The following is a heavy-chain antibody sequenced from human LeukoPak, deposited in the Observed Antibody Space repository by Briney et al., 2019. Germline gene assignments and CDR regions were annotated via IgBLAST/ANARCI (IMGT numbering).Heavy chain of an antibody. Sequence: GGSLRLSCAASGFTLSIYEMNWVRQAPGKGLEWVSYISSDGTIYNADSVRGRFTISRDNAKNSLHLQMNSRRVEDTAVYYCARGRTGSFYSDYWGQGTLVTVSS. J-gene: IGHJ4*02. CDR2: ISSDGTI. CDR1: GFTLSIYE. V-gene: IGHV3-48*03. D-gene: IGHD6-6*01. CDR3: ARGRTGSFYSDY.